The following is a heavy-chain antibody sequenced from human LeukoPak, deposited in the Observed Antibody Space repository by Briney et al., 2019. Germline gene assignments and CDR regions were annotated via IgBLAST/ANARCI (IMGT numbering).Heavy chain of an antibody. CDR3: ARPTSGYSSSWYSVREYYFDY. CDR1: GGSFSGYY. Sequence: PSETLSLTCAVYGGSFSGYYWSWIRQPPGKGLEWIGEINHSGSTNYNPSHKSRVTISVDTSKNQFSLKLSSVTAADTAVYYCARPTSGYSSSWYSVREYYFDYWGQGTLVTVSS. CDR2: INHSGST. V-gene: IGHV4-34*01. D-gene: IGHD6-13*01. J-gene: IGHJ4*02.